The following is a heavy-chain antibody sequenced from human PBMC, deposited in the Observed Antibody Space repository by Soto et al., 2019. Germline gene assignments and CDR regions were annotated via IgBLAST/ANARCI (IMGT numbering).Heavy chain of an antibody. V-gene: IGHV4-34*01. Sequence: QVQLQQWGAGLLKPSETLSLTCAVYGGSFSGYYWSWIRQPPGKGLVWLGEINHSGSTNYNPYVKSRVNIAVDTSKNQFSLKLSSVTAADTAVYYCARDEGGIQLGSYYFDYWGQGTLVTVSS. CDR2: INHSGST. CDR3: ARDEGGIQLGSYYFDY. J-gene: IGHJ4*02. CDR1: GGSFSGYY. D-gene: IGHD5-18*01.